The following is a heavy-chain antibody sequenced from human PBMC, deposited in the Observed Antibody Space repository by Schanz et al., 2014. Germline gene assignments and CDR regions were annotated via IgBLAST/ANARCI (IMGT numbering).Heavy chain of an antibody. D-gene: IGHD6-13*01. Sequence: QVKLVESGGGVVQPGGSLRLSCATSGITFSGCGMHWVRQAPGKGLEWVTFIRYDGSVKYYVDSVKGRFTVSRDNSRKILYLQMDSLRPDDTAVYYCAKDRLYSTSWSYLEEWRLGTPVIVSS. CDR3: AKDRLYSTSWSYLEE. J-gene: IGHJ1*01. V-gene: IGHV3-30*02. CDR2: IRYDGSVK. CDR1: GITFSGCG.